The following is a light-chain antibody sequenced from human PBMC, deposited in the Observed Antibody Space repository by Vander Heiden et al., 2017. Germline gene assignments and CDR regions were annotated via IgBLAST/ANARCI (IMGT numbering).Light chain of an antibody. V-gene: IGKV1-39*01. Sequence: DIQMTQPPSSLSASVGDRVTITCRASQSICSYLNWYQQKPGKAPTLLIYAASSLQSGVASRCSGSGSGTDFTLTISSLQPEDFAAYYCQQSYSSPPYTFGQGTKLEIK. CDR2: AAS. J-gene: IGKJ2*01. CDR3: QQSYSSPPYT. CDR1: QSICSY.